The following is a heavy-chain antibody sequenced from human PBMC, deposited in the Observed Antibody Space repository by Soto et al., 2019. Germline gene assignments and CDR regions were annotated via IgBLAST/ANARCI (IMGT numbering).Heavy chain of an antibody. CDR2: ISYDGSDK. Sequence: GGSLRLSCAASGLTFSSYAMHWVRQAPGKGLEWVALISYDGSDKDYADSVKGRFTISRDNSRNTLFLQMNSLRAEDTAVYYCARDYYKYYDSSGYYRSPAYWGQGTLVTVSS. CDR1: GLTFSSYA. V-gene: IGHV3-30-3*01. CDR3: ARDYYKYYDSSGYYRSPAY. D-gene: IGHD3-22*01. J-gene: IGHJ4*02.